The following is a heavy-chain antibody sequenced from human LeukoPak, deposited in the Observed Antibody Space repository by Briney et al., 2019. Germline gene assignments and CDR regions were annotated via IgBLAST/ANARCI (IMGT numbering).Heavy chain of an antibody. D-gene: IGHD6-19*01. CDR2: INPSGGST. CDR1: GYTFTSYY. V-gene: IGHV1-46*01. J-gene: IGHJ4*02. CDR3: ARVLVVAEGYGY. Sequence: ASVKVSCKVSGYTFTSYYMHWVRQAPGQGLEWMGIINPSGGSTSYAQKFQGRVTMTRDTSTSTVYMELSSLRSEDTAVYYCARVLVVAEGYGYWGQGTLVTVSS.